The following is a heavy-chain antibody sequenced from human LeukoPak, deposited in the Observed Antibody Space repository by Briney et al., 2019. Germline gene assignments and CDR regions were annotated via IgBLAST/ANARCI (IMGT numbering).Heavy chain of an antibody. D-gene: IGHD6-19*01. CDR3: AREVSAVAGYFDY. V-gene: IGHV3-74*01. Sequence: GGSLRLSCAASGFSFSTHWMHWVRQAPGKGLVWVSRIDSDGSSAIYADSVRGRFTISRDNAKNTLYLQMNSLRAEDTAVYYCAREVSAVAGYFDYWGQGTLVTVSS. CDR1: GFSFSTHW. J-gene: IGHJ4*02. CDR2: IDSDGSSA.